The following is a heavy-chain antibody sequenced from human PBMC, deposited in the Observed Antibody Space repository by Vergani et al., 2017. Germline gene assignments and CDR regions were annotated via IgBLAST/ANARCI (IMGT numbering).Heavy chain of an antibody. CDR2: IYRTGRT. J-gene: IGHJ4*02. V-gene: IGHV4-38-2*01. CDR1: GFSIDNGYY. CDR3: ARRSGIVYDIFSGTQYFFDF. D-gene: IGHD3-9*01. Sequence: QLQLQESGPGLVKPSETLSLTCAVSGFSIDNGYYWDWIRQPPGKGLEWIGSIYRTGRTHFNPSLKSRVTISVDTSNNHFSLRLNSLTAADTAVYYCARRSGIVYDIFSGTQYFFDFWGQGTLVTVSS.